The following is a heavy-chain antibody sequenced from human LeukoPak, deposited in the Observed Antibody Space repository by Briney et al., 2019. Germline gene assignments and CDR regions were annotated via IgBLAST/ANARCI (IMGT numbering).Heavy chain of an antibody. Sequence: SETLSLTCTVSGGSISSSSYYWGWIRQPPGKGLEWIGSIYYSGSTYYNPSLKSRVTISVDTSKNQFSLKLTSVTAPDTAVYYCARIRENYYYMDVWGKGTTVTVSS. J-gene: IGHJ6*03. V-gene: IGHV4-39*07. CDR3: ARIRENYYYMDV. CDR2: IYYSGST. D-gene: IGHD2/OR15-2a*01. CDR1: GGSISSSSYY.